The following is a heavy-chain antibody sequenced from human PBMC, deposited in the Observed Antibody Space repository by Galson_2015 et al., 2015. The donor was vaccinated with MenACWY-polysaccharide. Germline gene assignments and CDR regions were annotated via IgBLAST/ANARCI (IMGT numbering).Heavy chain of an antibody. CDR3: AKPAPSYDSSGYYYRKYYFDY. Sequence: SLRLSCAASGFTFSSYGMHWVRQAPGKGLEWVAVISYDGSNKYYADSVKGRFTISRDNSKNTLYLQMNSLRAEDTAVYYCAKPAPSYDSSGYYYRKYYFDYWGQGTLVTVSS. V-gene: IGHV3-30*18. CDR2: ISYDGSNK. CDR1: GFTFSSYG. J-gene: IGHJ4*02. D-gene: IGHD3-22*01.